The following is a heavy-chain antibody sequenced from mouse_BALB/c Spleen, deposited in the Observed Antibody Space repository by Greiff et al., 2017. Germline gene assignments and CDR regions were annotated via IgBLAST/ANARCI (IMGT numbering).Heavy chain of an antibody. D-gene: IGHD2-14*01. Sequence: VQLQQSGPELVKPGASVKVSCTASGYAFTSYNMYWVKQSHGKSLEWIGYIDPYNGGTSYNQKFKGKATLTVDKSSSTAYLHLNSLTSEDSAVYYCARSAYYRYDGAWFAYWGQGTLVTVSA. V-gene: IGHV1S135*01. J-gene: IGHJ3*01. CDR3: ARSAYYRYDGAWFAY. CDR2: IDPYNGGT. CDR1: GYAFTSYN.